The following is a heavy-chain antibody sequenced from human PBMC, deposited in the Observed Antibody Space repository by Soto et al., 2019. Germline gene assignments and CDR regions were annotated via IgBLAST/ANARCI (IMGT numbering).Heavy chain of an antibody. V-gene: IGHV4-59*08. CDR2: IYYSGST. J-gene: IGHJ4*02. CDR1: GDSISTYY. CDR3: ARRIGYSYGQFDY. D-gene: IGHD5-18*01. Sequence: SETLSLTCTVSGDSISTYYWNWIRQPPGKGLEWIGYIYYSGSTNYNPSLKSRVTISVDTSKNQFSLRLSSVTAADTAVYYCARRIGYSYGQFDYWGQGTLVTVSS.